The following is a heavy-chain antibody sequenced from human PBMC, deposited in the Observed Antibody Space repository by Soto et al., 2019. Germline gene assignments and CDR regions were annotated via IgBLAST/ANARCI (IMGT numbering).Heavy chain of an antibody. D-gene: IGHD5-18*01. CDR3: ARGKNSAFDY. V-gene: IGHV6-1*01. CDR1: GDSVSTNGVA. J-gene: IGHJ4*02. Sequence: QVQLQQSGPGLVKPSQTLSLTCAISGDSVSTNGVAWNWIRQSPSRGLEWLGMTYYRSKWYNDYALPLKSRMTINPDTSKNQFSLQLNSVTPEDTAVYYCARGKNSAFDYWGQGTLVTVSS. CDR2: TYYRSKWYN.